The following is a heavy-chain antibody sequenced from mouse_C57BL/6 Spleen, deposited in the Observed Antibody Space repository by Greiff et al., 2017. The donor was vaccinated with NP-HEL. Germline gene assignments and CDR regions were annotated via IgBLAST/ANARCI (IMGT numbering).Heavy chain of an antibody. CDR3: ARDENYYAY. D-gene: IGHD1-1*01. CDR2: ISDGGSYT. J-gene: IGHJ2*01. CDR1: GFTFSSYA. Sequence: EVQVVESGGGLVKPGGSLKLSCAASGFTFSSYAMSWVRQTPEKRLEWVATISDGGSYTYYPDNVKGRFTISRDNAKNNLYLQMSHLKSEDTAMYYCARDENYYAYWGQGTTLTVSS. V-gene: IGHV5-4*01.